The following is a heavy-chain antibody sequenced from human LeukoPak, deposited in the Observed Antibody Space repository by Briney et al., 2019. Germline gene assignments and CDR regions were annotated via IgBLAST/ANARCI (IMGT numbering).Heavy chain of an antibody. CDR2: INPSGGST. CDR1: GYTFTSYY. CDR3: ARAYGSGNWFDP. Sequence: PWASVKVSCKASGYTFTSYYMHWVRQAPGQGLEWMGIINPSGGSTSYAQKFQGRVTMTRDMSTSTVYMELSSLRSEDTAVYYCARAYGSGNWFDPWGQGTLVTVSS. J-gene: IGHJ5*02. D-gene: IGHD3-10*01. V-gene: IGHV1-46*01.